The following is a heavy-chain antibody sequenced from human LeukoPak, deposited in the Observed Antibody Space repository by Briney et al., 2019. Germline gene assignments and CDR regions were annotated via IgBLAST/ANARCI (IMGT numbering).Heavy chain of an antibody. D-gene: IGHD2-2*01. V-gene: IGHV3-30-3*01. CDR1: GFTFSSYA. CDR3: ARDQTLYCSTTSCYHSYYYMDV. Sequence: GGPLRLSCAASGFTFSSYAMHWVRQAPAKGLEWVAVMSYDGSNKYYADSVKGRFTISRDNPKNTLYLQMNSLRAEDTAVYYCARDQTLYCSTTSCYHSYYYMDVWGKGTTVTVSS. J-gene: IGHJ6*03. CDR2: MSYDGSNK.